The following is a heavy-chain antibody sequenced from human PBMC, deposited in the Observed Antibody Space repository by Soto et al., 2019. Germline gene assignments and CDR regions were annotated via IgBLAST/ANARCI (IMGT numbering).Heavy chain of an antibody. CDR2: IYPGDSDT. V-gene: IGHV5-51*01. CDR3: ASRGDIAVAGTRAFDI. J-gene: IGHJ3*02. CDR1: GYSFTSYW. D-gene: IGHD6-19*01. Sequence: PGESLKISCKGSGYSFTSYWIGWVRQMPGKGLEWMGIIYPGDSDTRYSPSFQGQVTISADKSISTAYLQWSSLKASDTAMYYCASRGDIAVAGTRAFDIWGPGTMVTVS.